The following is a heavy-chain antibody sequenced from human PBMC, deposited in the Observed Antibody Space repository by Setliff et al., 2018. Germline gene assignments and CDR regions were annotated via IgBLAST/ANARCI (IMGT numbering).Heavy chain of an antibody. CDR3: ARAVDSSGYFPYWYFDL. V-gene: IGHV4-59*01. Sequence: SETLSLTCSVSGASISSNYWSWIRQSPGKGLEWIGYKSNRGDTNSNPSPRSRLTMSVDTSKSQFSLNLTSVTAADTAVYFCARAVDSSGYFPYWYFDLWGRGALVTVSS. CDR1: GASISSNY. D-gene: IGHD3-22*01. J-gene: IGHJ2*01. CDR2: KSNRGDT.